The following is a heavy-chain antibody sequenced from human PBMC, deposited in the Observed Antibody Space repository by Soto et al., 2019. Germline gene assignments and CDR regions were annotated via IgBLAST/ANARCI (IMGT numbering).Heavy chain of an antibody. J-gene: IGHJ3*02. Sequence: ASVKVSCKASGYTLTSYGISWVRQAPGQGLEWMGWISAYNGNTNYAQKLQGRVTMTTDTSTSTAYMELRSLRSDDTAVYYCARDTETTMIVVVPQSDAFDIWGHGTMVTHSS. CDR1: GYTLTSYG. CDR2: ISAYNGNT. D-gene: IGHD3-22*01. V-gene: IGHV1-18*04. CDR3: ARDTETTMIVVVPQSDAFDI.